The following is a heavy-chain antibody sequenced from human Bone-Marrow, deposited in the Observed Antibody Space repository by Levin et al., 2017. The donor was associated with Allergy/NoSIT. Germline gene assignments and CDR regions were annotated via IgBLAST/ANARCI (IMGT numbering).Heavy chain of an antibody. Sequence: GESLKISCATSGFTFSNYAMNWVRQAPGKGLEWVSAIIGSGGTTYYADSVKGRFTISRDNSKNTLYLQMNSLRVEDTAVYYCAKGAGGSGRYWGQGTLVTVSS. J-gene: IGHJ4*02. V-gene: IGHV3-23*01. CDR1: GFTFSNYA. D-gene: IGHD3-10*01. CDR3: AKGAGGSGRY. CDR2: IIGSGGTT.